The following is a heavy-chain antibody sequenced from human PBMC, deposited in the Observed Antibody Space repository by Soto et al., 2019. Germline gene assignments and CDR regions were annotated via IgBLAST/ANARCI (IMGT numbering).Heavy chain of an antibody. D-gene: IGHD1-1*01. V-gene: IGHV3-74*01. CDR2: INSDGSST. J-gene: IGHJ4*02. Sequence: PGGSLRLSCAASGFTFSSYWMHWVRQAPGKGLVWVSRINSDGSSTSYVDAVKGRFTISRDNARNSLYLQMNSLRVEDTAVYYCTSRNLQLCFISACSAPYDYWGQGAQVTVSS. CDR3: TSRNLQLCFISACSAPYDY. CDR1: GFTFSSYW.